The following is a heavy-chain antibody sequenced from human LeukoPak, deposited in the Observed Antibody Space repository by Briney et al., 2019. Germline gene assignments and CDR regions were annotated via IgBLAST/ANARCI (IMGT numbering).Heavy chain of an antibody. CDR2: MNPSSGNT. Sequence: ASVKVSCKASGYSFTSYGINWVRQAPGQGLEWMGWMNPSSGNTGYAQKFQGRVTITADKSTSTAYMELSSLRSEDTAVYYCARGAAVAGRTGYYYYYYMDVWGKGTTVTVSS. D-gene: IGHD6-19*01. J-gene: IGHJ6*03. V-gene: IGHV1-8*03. CDR1: GYSFTSYG. CDR3: ARGAAVAGRTGYYYYYYMDV.